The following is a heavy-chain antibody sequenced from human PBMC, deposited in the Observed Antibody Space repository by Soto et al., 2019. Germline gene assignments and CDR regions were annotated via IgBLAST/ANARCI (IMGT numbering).Heavy chain of an antibody. V-gene: IGHV3-23*01. D-gene: IGHD6-6*01. CDR2: ISVSGGST. J-gene: IGHJ4*02. CDR1: GFTFSSYA. CDR3: AKDSSSRRN. Sequence: EVQLLESGGGLVQPGGSLRPSCAASGFTFSSYAISWVRQPPGKGLEWVSAISVSGGSTYYADPVKGRFTISRDNSKNTLYLQMNSLRAEDTAVYYCAKDSSSRRNWGQGTLVTVSS.